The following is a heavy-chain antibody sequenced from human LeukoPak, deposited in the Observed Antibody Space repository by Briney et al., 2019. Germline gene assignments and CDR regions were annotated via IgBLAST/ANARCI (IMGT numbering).Heavy chain of an antibody. CDR3: ARRKVYSGYDSGVDY. D-gene: IGHD5-12*01. CDR2: IYSGGST. V-gene: IGHV3-53*01. J-gene: IGHJ4*02. CDR1: GFTVSSNY. Sequence: GGSLRLSCAASGFTVSSNYMSWVRQAPGKGLEWVSVIYSGGSTYYADSVKGRFTISRDNSKNTLYLQMNSLRAEDTAVYYCARRKVYSGYDSGVDYWGQGTLVTVSS.